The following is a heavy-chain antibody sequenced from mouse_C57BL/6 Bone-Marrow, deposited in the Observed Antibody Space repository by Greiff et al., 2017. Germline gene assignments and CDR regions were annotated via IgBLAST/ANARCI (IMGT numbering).Heavy chain of an antibody. CDR2: INPNYGTT. D-gene: IGHD4-1*01. CDR1: GYSFTDYN. V-gene: IGHV1-39*01. Sequence: VQLQQSGPELVKPGASVKISCKASGYSFTDYNMNWVKQSHGQSLEWIGVINPNYGTTSYNQKFKGKATLTVDQSSSTAYMQLNSLTSEDSAVYYCARVGGVHYYAMDYWGQGTSVTVSS. CDR3: ARVGGVHYYAMDY. J-gene: IGHJ4*01.